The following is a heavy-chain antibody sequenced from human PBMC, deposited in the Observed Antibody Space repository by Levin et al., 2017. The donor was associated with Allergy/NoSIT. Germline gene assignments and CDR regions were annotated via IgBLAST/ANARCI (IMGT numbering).Heavy chain of an antibody. V-gene: IGHV4-31*03. J-gene: IGHJ3*02. Sequence: SETLSLTCTVSGGSISSGGYYWSWIRQHPGKGLEWIGYIYYSGSTYYNPSLKSRVTISVDTSKNQFSLKLSSVTAADTAVYYCARYCDVVVTVCAAGSAFDIWGQGTMVTVSS. CDR3: ARYCDVVVTVCAAGSAFDI. CDR2: IYYSGST. CDR1: GGSISSGGYY. D-gene: IGHD2-21*02.